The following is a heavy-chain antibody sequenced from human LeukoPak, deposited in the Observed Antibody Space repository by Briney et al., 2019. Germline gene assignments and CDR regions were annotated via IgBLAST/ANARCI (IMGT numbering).Heavy chain of an antibody. CDR3: TTGRRIVGATRYFDY. D-gene: IGHD1-26*01. Sequence: GGSLRLSCAASGFTFSNAWMSWVRQAPGKGLEWVGRIKTKTDGGTTDYAAPVKGRITISRDDSKNTLYLQMNSLKTEDTAVYYCTTGRRIVGATRYFDYWGQGTLVTVSS. CDR2: IKTKTDGGTT. CDR1: GFTFSNAW. J-gene: IGHJ4*02. V-gene: IGHV3-15*01.